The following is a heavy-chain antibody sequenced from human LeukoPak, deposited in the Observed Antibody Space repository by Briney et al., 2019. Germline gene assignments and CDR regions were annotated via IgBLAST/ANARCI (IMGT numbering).Heavy chain of an antibody. D-gene: IGHD3-3*01. J-gene: IGHJ3*02. CDR3: ARDQTNYDFWSGYYTDAFDI. V-gene: IGHV4-31*03. CDR1: GGSISSGGYY. Sequence: SETLSLTCTVSGGSISSGGYYWSWIRQHPGKGLEWIGYIYYSGSTYYNPSLKSRVTISVDTSKNQFSLKLSSVTAADTAVYYCARDQTNYDFWSGYYTDAFDIWGQGTMVTVSS. CDR2: IYYSGST.